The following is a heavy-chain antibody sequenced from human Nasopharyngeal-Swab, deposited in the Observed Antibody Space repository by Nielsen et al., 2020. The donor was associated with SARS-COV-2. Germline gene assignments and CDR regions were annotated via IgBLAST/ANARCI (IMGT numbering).Heavy chain of an antibody. J-gene: IGHJ6*02. Sequence: GESLKISCAASGFTFSSYGMHWVRQAPGKGLEWVSVIYSGGSTYYADSVKGRFTISRDNSKNTLYLQMNSLRAEDTAVYYCAKVAASHYYYYYGMDVWGQGTTVTVSS. CDR3: AKVAASHYYYYYGMDV. CDR2: IYSGGST. CDR1: GFTFSSYG. V-gene: IGHV3-NL1*01. D-gene: IGHD2-15*01.